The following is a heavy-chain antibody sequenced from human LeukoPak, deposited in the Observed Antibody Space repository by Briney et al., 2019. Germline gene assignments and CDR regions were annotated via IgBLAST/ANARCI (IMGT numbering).Heavy chain of an antibody. D-gene: IGHD2-15*01. CDR2: ISYDGSNK. CDR1: GFTFSSYA. J-gene: IGHJ4*02. V-gene: IGHV3-30*04. CDR3: ARDWVVAATWTFDY. Sequence: PGRSLRLSCAASGFTFSSYAMHWVRQAPGKGLEWVAVISYDGSNKYYADSVKGRFTISRDNSKNTLYLQMNSLRAEDTAVYYCARDWVVAATWTFDYWGQGTLVTVSS.